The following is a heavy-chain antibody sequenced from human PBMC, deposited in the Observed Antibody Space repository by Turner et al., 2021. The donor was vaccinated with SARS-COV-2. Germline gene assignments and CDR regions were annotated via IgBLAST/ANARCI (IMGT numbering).Heavy chain of an antibody. CDR2: IKSKIDGGTV. J-gene: IGHJ6*03. V-gene: IGHV3-15*01. CDR3: ATANKFYDYMDV. Sequence: EVQLVVSGGGLVEPGGSLRVPCVASGFTFRTTGMTWVRKAPGKGLEWVGRIKSKIDGGTVDYAAPVKGRFTISRDDSEDTLYMQMNSLKTEDTAVYYCATANKFYDYMDVWGEGATVTVSS. CDR1: GFTFRTTG.